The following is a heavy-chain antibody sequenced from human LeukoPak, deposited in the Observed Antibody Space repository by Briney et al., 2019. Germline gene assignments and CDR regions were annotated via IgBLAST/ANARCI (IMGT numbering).Heavy chain of an antibody. CDR2: IATDGSST. CDR1: GFTFSSYW. J-gene: IGHJ4*02. CDR3: TGHHQAYSRTY. D-gene: IGHD6-13*01. Sequence: GRSLRLSCAASGFTFSSYWMHWVRQAPGKGLVWVSRIATDGSSTTYADSLRGRFTVSRDNAKDTLYLQMNSLRAEDTAVYYCTGHHQAYSRTYWGQGTLVTVSS. V-gene: IGHV3-74*01.